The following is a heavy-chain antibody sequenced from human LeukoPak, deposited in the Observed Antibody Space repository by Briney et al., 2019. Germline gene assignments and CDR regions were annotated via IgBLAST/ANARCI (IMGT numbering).Heavy chain of an antibody. CDR1: VGTFSSYT. CDR3: ARDLEGSYDRSGYYPFDY. D-gene: IGHD3-22*01. Sequence: SSVKVSCKASVGTFSSYTISWVRQAPGQALEWMGGIIPILGIANYAQKFQGRVTITADKSTSTDYMELSSLRSEDTAVYSCARDLEGSYDRSGYYPFDYWGQGTLVTVSS. J-gene: IGHJ4*02. V-gene: IGHV1-69*10. CDR2: IIPILGIA.